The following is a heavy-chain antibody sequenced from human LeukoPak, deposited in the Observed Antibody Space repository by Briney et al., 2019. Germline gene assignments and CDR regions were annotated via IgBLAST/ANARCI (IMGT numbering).Heavy chain of an antibody. CDR3: ARDPKWLDY. D-gene: IGHD5-12*01. Sequence: GGSLRLSCAASGFTISTYWMSWVRQAPGKGLEWVANTNQEGSEKYYVDSVKGRFTISKDNAKNSLYLQMNGLRAGDTAVYYCARDPKWLDYWGQGTQVTVSS. V-gene: IGHV3-7*01. J-gene: IGHJ4*02. CDR1: GFTISTYW. CDR2: TNQEGSEK.